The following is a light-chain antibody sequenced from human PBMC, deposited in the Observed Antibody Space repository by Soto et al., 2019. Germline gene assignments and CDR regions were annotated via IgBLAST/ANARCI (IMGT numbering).Light chain of an antibody. CDR3: QQYNNWPPLT. Sequence: EIVMTQSPATLSVSPGERATLSCRASQSVSSNLAWYQQKPGKAPRLLIYGASTRATGIPARFSGSGSGTEFTLTISSLQSEDFAVYYCQQYNNWPPLTFGGGTNVEIK. CDR1: QSVSSN. CDR2: GAS. J-gene: IGKJ4*01. V-gene: IGKV3-15*01.